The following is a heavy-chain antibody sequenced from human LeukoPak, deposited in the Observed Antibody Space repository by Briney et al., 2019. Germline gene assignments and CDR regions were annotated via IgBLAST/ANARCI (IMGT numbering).Heavy chain of an antibody. Sequence: GGSLRLSCVVSGFTFSDYNMNWVRQAPGKGLEWVSSIYYADSVTGRFTISRDNAENSLYLQMNSLRAEDTAVYYCARRATTERGYSYGLDYWGQGTLVTVSS. D-gene: IGHD5-18*01. V-gene: IGHV3-69-1*01. CDR3: ARRATTERGYSYGLDY. CDR2: I. CDR1: GFTFSDYN. J-gene: IGHJ4*02.